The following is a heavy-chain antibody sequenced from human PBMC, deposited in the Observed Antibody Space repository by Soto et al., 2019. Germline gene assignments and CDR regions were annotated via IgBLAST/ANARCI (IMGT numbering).Heavy chain of an antibody. CDR3: ARLVEVSLDYFDS. CDR1: GGSISSYY. Sequence: TLFLTCTVSGGSISSYYWCWIRQPPGKGLEWIGYIYYSESTTYTPSLKSRVTISVDTSKNQFSLKLSSVTAADTAVYYCARLVEVSLDYFDSWGQGIPVTVSS. D-gene: IGHD3-10*01. J-gene: IGHJ4*02. CDR2: IYYSEST. V-gene: IGHV4-59*12.